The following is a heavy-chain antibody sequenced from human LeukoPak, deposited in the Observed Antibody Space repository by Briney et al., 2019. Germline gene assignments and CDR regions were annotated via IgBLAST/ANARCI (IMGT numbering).Heavy chain of an antibody. CDR1: GYTFTGYY. D-gene: IGHD6-13*01. V-gene: IGHV1-46*01. J-gene: IGHJ6*03. CDR3: ARDPSEGSIHYYYYYYMDV. Sequence: ASVKVSCKASGYTFTGYYMHWVRQAPGQGLEWMGIINPSGGSTTYAQKFQGRVTMTRDTSTSTVYMELSSLRSEDTAVYYCARDPSEGSIHYYYYYYMDVWGKGTTVTVSS. CDR2: INPSGGST.